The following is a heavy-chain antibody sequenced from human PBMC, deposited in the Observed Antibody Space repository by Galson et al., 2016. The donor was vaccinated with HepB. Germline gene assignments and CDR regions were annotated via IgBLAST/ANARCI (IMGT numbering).Heavy chain of an antibody. CDR2: ISGNDGYT. D-gene: IGHD3-10*01. V-gene: IGHV3-23*01. CDR1: GFTFSTYT. J-gene: IGHJ4*02. CDR3: AKALMNKRGADD. Sequence: SLRLSCAASGFTFSTYTMRWVRQAPGKGLEWVSSISGNDGYTDYADSVYVRFTISRDNSKNTLYLQMNSLRVEDTAVYYCAKALMNKRGADDWGQRTLVTGAS.